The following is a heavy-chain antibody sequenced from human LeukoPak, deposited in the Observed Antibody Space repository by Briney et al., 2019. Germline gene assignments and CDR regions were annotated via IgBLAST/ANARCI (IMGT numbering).Heavy chain of an antibody. D-gene: IGHD3-3*01. CDR1: GGSISSYY. V-gene: IGHV4-59*01. CDR2: IYYSGST. CDR3: ARAPRAANYDFWSGYPYNWFDP. Sequence: PSETLSLTCTVSGGSISSYYWSWIRQPPGKGLEWIGYIYYSGSTNYNPSLKSRVTISVDTSKNQFPLKLSSVTAADTAVYYCARAPRAANYDFWSGYPYNWFDPWGQGTLVTVSS. J-gene: IGHJ5*02.